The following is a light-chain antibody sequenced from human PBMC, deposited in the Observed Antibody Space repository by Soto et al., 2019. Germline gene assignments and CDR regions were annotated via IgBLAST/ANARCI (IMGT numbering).Light chain of an antibody. J-gene: IGKJ2*01. CDR1: QSVSNS. V-gene: IGKV3-11*01. CDR3: QQRSNWPPFT. CDR2: DAS. Sequence: ETVLTQSPATLSLSPGERATLSCRASQSVSNSLAWYQQKPGQAPRLLIYDASNRATGIPARFSGRGSGTDFTLTISGLEPEDSAVYYCQQRSNWPPFTFGQGTKVEIK.